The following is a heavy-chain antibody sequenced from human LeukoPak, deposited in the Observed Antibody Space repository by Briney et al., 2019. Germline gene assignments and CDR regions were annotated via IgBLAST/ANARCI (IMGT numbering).Heavy chain of an antibody. CDR3: ARFRIAAAGRGINWFDP. Sequence: PSETLSLTCAVYGGSFSGYYWSWIRQPPGKGLEWIGEINHSGSTNYNPSLKSRVTISVDTSKNQFSLKLSSVTAADTAVYYCARFRIAAAGRGINWFDPWGQGTLVTVSS. CDR2: INHSGST. V-gene: IGHV4-34*01. D-gene: IGHD6-13*01. J-gene: IGHJ5*02. CDR1: GGSFSGYY.